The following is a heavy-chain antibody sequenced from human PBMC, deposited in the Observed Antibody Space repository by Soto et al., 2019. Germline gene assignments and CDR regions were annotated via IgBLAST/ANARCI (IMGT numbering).Heavy chain of an antibody. V-gene: IGHV3-7*01. CDR3: AREPRRYYDSSGFYDY. CDR2: IKQDGSEE. CDR1: GFTFSSYW. D-gene: IGHD3-22*01. J-gene: IGHJ4*02. Sequence: GGSLRLSCAASGFTFSSYWMSWVRQAPGKGLEWVANIKQDGSEEYYVDSVKGRFTISRDNAKNSLYLQMNSLRAEDTAVYYCAREPRRYYDSSGFYDYWGQGTLVTVSS.